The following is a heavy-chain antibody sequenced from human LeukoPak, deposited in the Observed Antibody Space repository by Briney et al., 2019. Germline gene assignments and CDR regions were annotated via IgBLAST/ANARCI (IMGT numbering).Heavy chain of an antibody. V-gene: IGHV3-9*01. CDR1: GFTFDDYA. Sequence: GGSLRLSCAPSGFTFDDYAMHWVRQAPGKGLEWVSGISWNSDSIDYADSVKGRFTISRDNAKNSLYLQMNSLRAEDTALYYCAKVQQYYDYVWGSSSYYFDYWGQGTLVTVSS. D-gene: IGHD3-16*01. J-gene: IGHJ4*02. CDR2: ISWNSDSI. CDR3: AKVQQYYDYVWGSSSYYFDY.